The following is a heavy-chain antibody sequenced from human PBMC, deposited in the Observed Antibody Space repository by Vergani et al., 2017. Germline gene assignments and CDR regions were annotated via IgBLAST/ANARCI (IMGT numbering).Heavy chain of an antibody. CDR1: GGSISSYY. J-gene: IGHJ6*02. D-gene: IGHD3-9*01. V-gene: IGHV4-59*01. CDR3: ARVMYRDEASTGYRLEGMDI. CDR2: IYSTGST. Sequence: QVQLQELGPGLVKPSETLSLTCTVSGGSISSYYWSWIRQPPGKGLERIGYIYSTGSTNYNPSLNSRVTMSVDTSKNQFSLKLRSVTAADTAVYFCARVMYRDEASTGYRLEGMDIWGQGTTVTISS.